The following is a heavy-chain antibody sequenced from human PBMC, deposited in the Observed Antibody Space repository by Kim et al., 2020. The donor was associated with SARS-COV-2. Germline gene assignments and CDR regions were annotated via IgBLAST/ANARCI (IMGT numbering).Heavy chain of an antibody. J-gene: IGHJ3*01. CDR3: VRDPV. CDR2: ITNEGSNT. Sequence: ITNEGSNTYYADSVKGRFTISRDNAKNTVHLQMSSLRAEDTALYYCVRDPVWGQGTMVTVSS. V-gene: IGHV3-74*01.